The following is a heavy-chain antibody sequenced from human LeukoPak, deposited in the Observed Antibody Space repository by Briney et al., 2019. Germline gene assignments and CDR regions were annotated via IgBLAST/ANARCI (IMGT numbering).Heavy chain of an antibody. V-gene: IGHV4-61*01. Sequence: RASETLSLTCTVSGDSVSSGSHYWSWIRQPPGKGLEWIGEINHSGSTNYNPSLKSRVTISVDTSKNQFSLKLSSVTAADTAVYYCARRGGRGVIAIREPRNAIDYWGQGTLVTVSS. CDR3: ARRGGRGVIAIREPRNAIDY. CDR2: INHSGST. J-gene: IGHJ4*02. D-gene: IGHD2-21*01. CDR1: GDSVSSGSHY.